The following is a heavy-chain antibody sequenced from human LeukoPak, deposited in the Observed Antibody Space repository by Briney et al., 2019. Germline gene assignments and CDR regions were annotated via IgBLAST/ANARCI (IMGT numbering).Heavy chain of an antibody. J-gene: IGHJ3*01. CDR3: ATEVVVPGVGAIDV. V-gene: IGHV3-53*01. D-gene: IGHD2-15*01. CDR1: GFTVSSDY. Sequence: GGSLRLSCAASGFTVSSDYMSWVRQAPGKGLEWVSVLYSDGRTYYADSVRGRFTISRDNSKNTLHLQMNSLRAEGTAVYYCATEVVVPGVGAIDVWGQGTMVTVSS. CDR2: LYSDGRT.